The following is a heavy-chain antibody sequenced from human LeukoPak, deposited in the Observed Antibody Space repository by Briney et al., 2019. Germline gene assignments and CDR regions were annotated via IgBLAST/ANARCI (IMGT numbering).Heavy chain of an antibody. CDR3: ARHEEEDGYNAKTLDY. D-gene: IGHD5-24*01. Sequence: SETLSLTCTVSGGSISSNNYWAGIRQPLGMGLEWIGGMIYSGTTYYNPSLRSRVTISIDTSQNQFSLRLSSVTAADTAVYYCARHEEEDGYNAKTLDYWGRGTLVTVSS. CDR1: GGSISSNNY. V-gene: IGHV4-39*01. J-gene: IGHJ4*02. CDR2: MIYSGTT.